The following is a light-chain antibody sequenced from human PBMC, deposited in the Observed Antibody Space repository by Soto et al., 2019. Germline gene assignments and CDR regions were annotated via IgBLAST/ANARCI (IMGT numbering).Light chain of an antibody. V-gene: IGLV1-51*01. CDR1: TSNIGSNY. CDR2: DDN. Sequence: QSVLTQPPSVSAAPGQKVTISCSGRTSNIGSNYVSWYQQLPGTAPKLLIYDDNKRPSGIPDRFSGSKSGTSATLGITGLQTGDEADYYCGTWDSSLSALYVFGTGTKVNVL. CDR3: GTWDSSLSALYV. J-gene: IGLJ1*01.